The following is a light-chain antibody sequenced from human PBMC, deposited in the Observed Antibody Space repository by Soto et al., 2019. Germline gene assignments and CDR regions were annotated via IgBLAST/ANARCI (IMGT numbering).Light chain of an antibody. J-gene: IGKJ4*01. CDR2: DVS. CDR1: QSISSH. V-gene: IGKV3-11*01. CDR3: QQRPNWPLT. Sequence: EIVLTQSPATLSLSPGERATLSCRASQSISSHLAWYQQQPGQAPRLLMYDVSNRATDIPAMFSGSGSGTDFTLTISSLEPEDFAVYYCQQRPNWPLTFGGGTKVEIK.